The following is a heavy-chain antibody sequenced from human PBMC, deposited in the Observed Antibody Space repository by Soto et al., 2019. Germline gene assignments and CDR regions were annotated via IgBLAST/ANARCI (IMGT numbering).Heavy chain of an antibody. J-gene: IGHJ4*02. Sequence: SETLSLTCTVSGGSISSYYWSWIRQPPGKGLEWIGYIYYSGSTNYNPSLKSRVTISVDTSKNQFSLKLTTVTAADTAVYYCARDKITGLFDYWGQGTLVTVSS. CDR2: IYYSGST. D-gene: IGHD2-8*02. CDR3: ARDKITGLFDY. V-gene: IGHV4-59*12. CDR1: GGSISSYY.